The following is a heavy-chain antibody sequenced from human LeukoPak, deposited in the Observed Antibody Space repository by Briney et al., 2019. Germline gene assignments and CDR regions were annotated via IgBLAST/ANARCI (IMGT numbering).Heavy chain of an antibody. J-gene: IGHJ4*02. CDR1: GFTFSSYS. Sequence: GSLRLSCAASGFTFSSYSMNWVRQAPGKGLEWVSVIYSGGSTYYADSVKGRFTISRDNSKNTLYLQMNSLRAEDTAVYYCARASLITVSGWYDYWGQGTLVTVSS. CDR3: ARASLITVSGWYDY. CDR2: IYSGGST. V-gene: IGHV3-66*01. D-gene: IGHD6-19*01.